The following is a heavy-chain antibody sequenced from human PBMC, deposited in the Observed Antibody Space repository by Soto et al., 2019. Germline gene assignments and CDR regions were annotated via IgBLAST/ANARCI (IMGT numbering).Heavy chain of an antibody. CDR2: INHSGST. CDR1: GGSFSGYY. V-gene: IGHV4-34*01. J-gene: IGHJ4*02. D-gene: IGHD4-4*01. Sequence: QVQLQQWGAGLLKPSETLSLTCAVYGGSFSGYYWSWIRQPPGKGLEWIGEINHSGSTNYNPSLKSRVTISVDTSKNQFSLKLSSVTAADTAVYYCARVRPTLQLVVAPIGPFDYWGQGTLVTVSS. CDR3: ARVRPTLQLVVAPIGPFDY.